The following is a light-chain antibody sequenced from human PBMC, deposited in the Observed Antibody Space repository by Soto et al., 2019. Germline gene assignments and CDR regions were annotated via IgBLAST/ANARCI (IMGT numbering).Light chain of an antibody. CDR1: QTIDSW. CDR3: QQYHIYSGT. CDR2: KAS. V-gene: IGKV1-5*03. J-gene: IGKJ1*01. Sequence: DIQMTQSPSTLSASLGDRVTITCGASQTIDSWLAWYQQRPGKPPNLLIYKASTLASGVPSRFSGSGYGTEFNLTINSLQTDDFATYYCQQYHIYSGTFGQGTKVDIK.